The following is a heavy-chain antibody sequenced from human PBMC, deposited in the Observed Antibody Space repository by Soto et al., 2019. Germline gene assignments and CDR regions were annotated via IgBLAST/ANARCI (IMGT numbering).Heavy chain of an antibody. CDR2: ISDNSGYI. CDR3: AKGGRSSSWYEDY. D-gene: IGHD6-13*01. J-gene: IGHJ4*02. Sequence: EVQLVESGGGLVKPGGSLSLTCAASGFTFSTYSMNWVRQAPGKGLEWVSSISDNSGYIFYADSVKGRFTISRDNAKNSLYLQMNSLRAGYTAVYYCAKGGRSSSWYEDYWGQGTLVTVSS. CDR1: GFTFSTYS. V-gene: IGHV3-21*01.